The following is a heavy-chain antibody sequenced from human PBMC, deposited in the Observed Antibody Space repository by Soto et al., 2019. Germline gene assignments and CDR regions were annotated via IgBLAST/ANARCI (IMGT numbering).Heavy chain of an antibody. D-gene: IGHD3-16*01. CDR2: SYRSGST. Sequence: QMQMQESGPGLVKPSETLCLTCTVSGDSVRTQYWNWIRLPPGRGLEWIGYSYRSGSTNNNPSLKSRLTISVDTSKNQFSLKLSSVTAADTAVYYCARTLDYGHMDVWGKGTTVTVSS. CDR3: ARTLDYGHMDV. CDR1: GDSVRTQY. J-gene: IGHJ6*03. V-gene: IGHV4-4*09.